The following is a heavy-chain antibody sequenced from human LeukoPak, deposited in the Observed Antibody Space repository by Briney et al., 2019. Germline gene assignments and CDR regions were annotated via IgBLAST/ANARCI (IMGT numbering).Heavy chain of an antibody. CDR3: ARANGDYDY. J-gene: IGHJ4*02. V-gene: IGHV1-8*01. CDR2: VNPNSGHT. D-gene: IGHD4-17*01. Sequence: GASVKVSCKASGYAFTSYDVNWVRQATGQGLEWMGWVNPNSGHTGYAQKFQGRVTMTTNTSISTAYMELSSLRSEDTAVYYCARANGDYDYWGQGTLVTVSS. CDR1: GYAFTSYD.